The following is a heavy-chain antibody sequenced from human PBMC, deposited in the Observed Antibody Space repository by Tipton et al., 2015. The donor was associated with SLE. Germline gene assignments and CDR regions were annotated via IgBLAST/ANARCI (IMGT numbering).Heavy chain of an antibody. CDR3: VGDSSDIY. D-gene: IGHD3-22*01. J-gene: IGHJ4*02. Sequence: GSLRLSCAASGFTFSTYWMHWVRQAPGKGLVWVSRINSDGSSTSYADSVKGRFTISRGNAKNTVYLQMSSLRVEDTAVYYCVGDSSDIYWGQGTLVTVSS. V-gene: IGHV3-74*01. CDR1: GFTFSTYW. CDR2: INSDGSST.